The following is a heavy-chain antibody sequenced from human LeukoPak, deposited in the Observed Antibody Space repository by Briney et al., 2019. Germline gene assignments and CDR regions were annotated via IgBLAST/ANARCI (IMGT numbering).Heavy chain of an antibody. D-gene: IGHD3-22*01. Sequence: GGSLRLSCAASGFTFSSYAMHWVRQAPGKGLEWVAVISYDGSNKYYADSVKGRFTISRDNSKNTLYLQMNSLRAEDTAVYYCARDNYYDSSGYCAHWGQGTLVTVSS. V-gene: IGHV3-30*04. CDR2: ISYDGSNK. CDR3: ARDNYYDSSGYCAH. CDR1: GFTFSSYA. J-gene: IGHJ4*02.